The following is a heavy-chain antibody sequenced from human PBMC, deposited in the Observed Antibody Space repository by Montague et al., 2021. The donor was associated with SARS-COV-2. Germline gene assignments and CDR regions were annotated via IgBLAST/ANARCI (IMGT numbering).Heavy chain of an antibody. J-gene: IGHJ4*02. CDR3: ARIRYDILTGYQTLFDY. D-gene: IGHD3-9*01. V-gene: IGHV2-70*11. CDR1: GFSLSTSGMC. Sequence: PALVKPTQTLTLTCTFSGFSLSTSGMCVSWIRQPPGKALEWLARIDWDDDKYYSTSLKTRLTISKDTSKNQVVLTMTNMDPVDTATYYCARIRYDILTGYQTLFDYWGLGTLVTVSS. CDR2: IDWDDDK.